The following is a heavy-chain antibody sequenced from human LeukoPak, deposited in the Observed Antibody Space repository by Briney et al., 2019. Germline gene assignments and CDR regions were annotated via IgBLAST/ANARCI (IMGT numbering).Heavy chain of an antibody. Sequence: ASVEVSCKASGYTFTSYYMHWVRQAPGQGLEWMGIINPSAGSTSYAQKFQGRVTMTRDTSTSTVYMELSSLRSEDTAAYYCARGGLQLLAPLDYWGQGTLVTISS. J-gene: IGHJ4*02. V-gene: IGHV1-46*01. CDR3: ARGGLQLLAPLDY. D-gene: IGHD5-18*01. CDR1: GYTFTSYY. CDR2: INPSAGST.